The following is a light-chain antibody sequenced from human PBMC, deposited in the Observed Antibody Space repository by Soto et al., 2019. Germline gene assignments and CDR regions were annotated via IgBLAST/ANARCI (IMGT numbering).Light chain of an antibody. V-gene: IGKV1-12*01. Sequence: IQMTPSPSSLSASVGGGVTITCRASQDIRNNLAWYQQIPGKAPKLLISAASSLQSGVPSRFSGSGSGTDFSLTVSGLQPEDSATYYCQQAKSFPLTFGGGTKVEIK. CDR3: QQAKSFPLT. J-gene: IGKJ4*01. CDR1: QDIRNN. CDR2: AAS.